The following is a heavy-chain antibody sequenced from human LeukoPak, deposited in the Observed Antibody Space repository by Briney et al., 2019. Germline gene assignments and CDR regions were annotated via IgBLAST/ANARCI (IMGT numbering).Heavy chain of an antibody. V-gene: IGHV4-59*01. D-gene: IGHD3-3*01. CDR1: GGSISSYY. J-gene: IGHJ6*03. Sequence: SETLSLTCTGSGGSISSYYWSWIRQPPGKGLEWIGYIYYSGSTNYNPSLKSRVTISVATSKNQFSLKLSSVTAADTAVYYCARAKGYDFWSGYPGIYYMDVWGKGTTVTVSS. CDR2: IYYSGST. CDR3: ARAKGYDFWSGYPGIYYMDV.